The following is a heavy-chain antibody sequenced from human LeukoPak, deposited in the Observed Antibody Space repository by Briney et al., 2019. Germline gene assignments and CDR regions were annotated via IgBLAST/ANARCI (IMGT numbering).Heavy chain of an antibody. D-gene: IGHD3-16*02. CDR3: AKDLDYYDYVWGSYRTY. Sequence: QPGGSLRLSCAASGFTFSSYAMSWVRQAPGKGLEWVSAISGSGGSTYYADSVKGRFTISRDNSKNTLYLQMNSLRAEDTAVYYCAKDLDYYDYVWGSYRTYWGQGTLVTVSS. CDR2: ISGSGGST. V-gene: IGHV3-23*01. CDR1: GFTFSSYA. J-gene: IGHJ4*02.